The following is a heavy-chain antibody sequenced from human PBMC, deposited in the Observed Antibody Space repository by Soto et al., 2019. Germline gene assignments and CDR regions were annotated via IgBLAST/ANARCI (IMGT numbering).Heavy chain of an antibody. CDR2: IYHSGST. CDR3: ARGGVSSSSYYYYGMDV. V-gene: IGHV4-30-2*01. Sequence: QLQLQESGSGLVKPSQTLSLTCAVSGGSISSGGYSWSWIRQPPGKGLEWIGYIYHSGSTYYNPSLKIRVTISVDRSKNQFSLKLSSVTAADTAVYYCARGGVSSSSYYYYGMDVWGQGTTVTVSS. D-gene: IGHD6-6*01. J-gene: IGHJ6*02. CDR1: GGSISSGGYS.